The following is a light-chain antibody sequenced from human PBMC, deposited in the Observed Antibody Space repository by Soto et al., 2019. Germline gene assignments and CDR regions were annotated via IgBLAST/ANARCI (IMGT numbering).Light chain of an antibody. CDR3: CSYAGRSTLV. Sequence: QSALTQPASVSGSPGQSITISCTGSSSDVGSYNLVSWHQQYPGKAPKLMIYEGSKRPSGVSNRFSGSKSGNTASLTISGLLAEDEADYYCCSYAGRSTLVFGGGTTLTVL. V-gene: IGLV2-23*01. J-gene: IGLJ3*02. CDR2: EGS. CDR1: SSDVGSYNL.